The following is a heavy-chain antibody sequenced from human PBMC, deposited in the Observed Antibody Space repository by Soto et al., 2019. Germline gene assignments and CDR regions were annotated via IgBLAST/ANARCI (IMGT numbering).Heavy chain of an antibody. CDR1: GGSISSYY. CDR3: ARLSTPLIWFDP. D-gene: IGHD4-17*01. J-gene: IGHJ5*02. V-gene: IGHV4-59*01. Sequence: KTSETLSLTCTVSGGSISSYYWSWIRQPPGKGLEWIGYIYYSGSTNYNPSLKSRVTISVDTSKNQFSLKLSSVTAADTAVYYCARLSTPLIWFDPWGQGTLVTVSS. CDR2: IYYSGST.